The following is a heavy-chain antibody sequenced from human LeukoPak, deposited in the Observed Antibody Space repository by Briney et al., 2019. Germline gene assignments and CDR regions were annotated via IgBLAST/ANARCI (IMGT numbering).Heavy chain of an antibody. D-gene: IGHD3-3*01. V-gene: IGHV1-2*02. J-gene: IGHJ4*02. Sequence: ASVKVSCKASGYTFTGYYMHWVRQAPGQGLEWMGWINPNSGGTNYAQKFQGRVTMTRDTSISTAYMELSRLRSDDTAVYYCARAPPLGFLEWLLFDYWGQGTLVTVSS. CDR3: ARAPPLGFLEWLLFDY. CDR1: GYTFTGYY. CDR2: INPNSGGT.